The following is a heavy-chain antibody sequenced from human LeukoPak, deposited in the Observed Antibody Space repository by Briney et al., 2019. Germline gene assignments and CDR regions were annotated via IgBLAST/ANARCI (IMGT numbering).Heavy chain of an antibody. CDR2: INPNSGGT. CDR1: GYTFTGYY. Sequence: ASVKVSCKASGYTFTGYYMHWVRQAPGQGLEWMGWINPNSGGTNYAQKFQGRVTMTRDTSISTAYMELSRLRSDDTAVYYCARGRDSSSRYSIKWFFRFDYWGQGTLVTVSS. D-gene: IGHD6-13*01. V-gene: IGHV1-2*02. CDR3: ARGRDSSSRYSIKWFFRFDY. J-gene: IGHJ4*02.